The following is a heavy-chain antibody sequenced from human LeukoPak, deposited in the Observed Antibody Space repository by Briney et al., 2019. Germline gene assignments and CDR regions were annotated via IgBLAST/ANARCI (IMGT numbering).Heavy chain of an antibody. D-gene: IGHD1-7*01. CDR3: ARMNYISSGWGAPFDY. CDR1: GFTFSGYS. Sequence: GGSLRLSCTASGFTFSGYSMNWVRQAPGKGLEWISYIRNSGSTIYYADSMKGRFTISRDNAKNSLYLQMNSLRAEDTAVYYCARMNYISSGWGAPFDYWGQGTLVTVSS. CDR2: IRNSGSTI. V-gene: IGHV3-48*04. J-gene: IGHJ4*02.